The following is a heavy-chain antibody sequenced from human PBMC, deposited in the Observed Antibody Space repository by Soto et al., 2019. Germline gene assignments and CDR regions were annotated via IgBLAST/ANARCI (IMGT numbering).Heavy chain of an antibody. CDR1: GFSLSTSGVG. Sequence: QITLKESGPTLVKPTQTLTLTCTFSGFSLSTSGVGVGWIRQPPGKALEWLALIYWDDDKRYSPSLNSRLTITKDTSKNQVVLTMTNMDPVDTVTYYCAHSRPPRLLDHWGQGTLVTVSS. D-gene: IGHD6-6*01. V-gene: IGHV2-5*02. CDR2: IYWDDDK. CDR3: AHSRPPRLLDH. J-gene: IGHJ4*02.